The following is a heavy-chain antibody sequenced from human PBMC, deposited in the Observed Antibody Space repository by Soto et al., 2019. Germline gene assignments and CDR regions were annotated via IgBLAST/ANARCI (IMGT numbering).Heavy chain of an antibody. CDR1: GFNLRDFY. CDR2: IGSSSKTI. V-gene: IGHV3-11*01. Sequence: HLVESGGGLVRPGGSLRLSCAASGFNLRDFYMSWIRQAPGKGLEWVAYIGSSSKTIVYSDSVRGRFTISRDNAENSLYLQMNSLHAGDTALYYCARNSEHFDFWGQGTLVTVSS. D-gene: IGHD1-26*01. J-gene: IGHJ4*02. CDR3: ARNSEHFDF.